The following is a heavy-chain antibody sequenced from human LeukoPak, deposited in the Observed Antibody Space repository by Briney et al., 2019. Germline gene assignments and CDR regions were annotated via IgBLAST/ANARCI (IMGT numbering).Heavy chain of an antibody. Sequence: SVKVSCKASGGTFSSYAISWVRQAPGQGFEWMGRIIPIFGTANYAQKFQGRVTITTDESTSTAYMELSSLRSEDTAVYYCAMPHRYDSSGYYLFDYWGQGTLVTVSS. CDR2: IIPIFGTA. D-gene: IGHD3-22*01. CDR1: GGTFSSYA. CDR3: AMPHRYDSSGYYLFDY. J-gene: IGHJ4*02. V-gene: IGHV1-69*05.